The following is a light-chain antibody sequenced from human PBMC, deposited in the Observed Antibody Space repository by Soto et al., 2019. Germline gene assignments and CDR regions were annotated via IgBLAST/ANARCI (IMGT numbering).Light chain of an antibody. V-gene: IGKV1-5*03. CDR3: QQCINWWT. J-gene: IGKJ1*01. CDR1: QSISSW. Sequence: IQLTQSPSTLSASVGDRVTITCRASQSISSWLAWYQQKPGKAPKLLIYKASSLESGVPSRFSGSGSGTEFTLTISSLQPDDFATYYCQQCINWWTFGQGTKVDIK. CDR2: KAS.